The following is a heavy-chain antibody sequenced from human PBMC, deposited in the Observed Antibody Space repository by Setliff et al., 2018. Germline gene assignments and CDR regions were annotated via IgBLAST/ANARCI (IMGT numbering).Heavy chain of an antibody. Sequence: SETLSLTCTVSGDPMSSRRYNWNWLRQPAGKGLEWTGEINHSGSTNYNPSLKSRVTISVDTSKNQFSLKLSSVTAADTAVYYCARGVTGYNFWSGDRYYMDVWGKGTTVTVSS. CDR2: INHSGST. CDR3: ARGVTGYNFWSGDRYYMDV. V-gene: IGHV4-61*10. CDR1: GDPMSSRRYN. D-gene: IGHD3-3*01. J-gene: IGHJ6*03.